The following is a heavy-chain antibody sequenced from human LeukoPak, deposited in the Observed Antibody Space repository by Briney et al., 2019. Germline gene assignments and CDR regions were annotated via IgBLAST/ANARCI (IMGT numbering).Heavy chain of an antibody. CDR3: ARVKTSGEIDY. CDR1: GYSISSGYY. J-gene: IGHJ4*02. Sequence: SETLSLTCTVSGYSISSGYYWGWIRQPPGKGLEWIGSIYHSGSTYYNPSLKSRVTISVDTSKNQFSLKLSSVTAADTAVYYCARVKTSGEIDYWGQGTLVTVSS. V-gene: IGHV4-38-2*02. D-gene: IGHD5-12*01. CDR2: IYHSGST.